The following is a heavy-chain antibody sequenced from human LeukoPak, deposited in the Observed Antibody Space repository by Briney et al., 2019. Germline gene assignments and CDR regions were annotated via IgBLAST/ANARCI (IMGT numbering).Heavy chain of an antibody. J-gene: IGHJ4*02. CDR1: GFTFSSYS. CDR3: ARDFFPHYYDSSGYWEFDY. Sequence: GGSLRLSCAASGFTFSSYSMNWVRQAPGKGLEWVSYISSSSSTIYYADSVKGRFTISRDNAKNSLYLQMNSLRAEDTAVYYCARDFFPHYYDSSGYWEFDYWGQGTLVTVSS. CDR2: ISSSSSTI. D-gene: IGHD3-22*01. V-gene: IGHV3-48*01.